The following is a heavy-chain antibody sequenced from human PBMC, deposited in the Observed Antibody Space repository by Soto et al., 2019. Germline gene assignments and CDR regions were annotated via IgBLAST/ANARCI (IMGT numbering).Heavy chain of an antibody. Sequence: SETLSLTCDVYGGSFSGYYWSWIRQPPGKGLEWIEEIKHSGNTNSNPSLKSPITITVDTSKNQFSLKLSSVTAAETAVYYCARVVVQNYYYYYYMDVWGKGTTVTVSS. D-gene: IGHD2-21*01. CDR3: ARVVVQNYYYYYYMDV. CDR2: IKHSGNT. V-gene: IGHV4-34*01. CDR1: GGSFSGYY. J-gene: IGHJ6*03.